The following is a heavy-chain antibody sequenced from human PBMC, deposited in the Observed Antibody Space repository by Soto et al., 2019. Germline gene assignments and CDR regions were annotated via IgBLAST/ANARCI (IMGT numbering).Heavy chain of an antibody. Sequence: SETLSLTCALSGGSIGRGGYSWSWIRQPPGKGLEWIGYIYHSGSTYYNPSLKSRVTISVDRSKNQFSLKLSSVTAADTAVYYCARVPDRWGQGTLVTVS. CDR3: ARVPDR. J-gene: IGHJ5*02. CDR2: IYHSGST. CDR1: GGSIGRGGYS. D-gene: IGHD2-2*01. V-gene: IGHV4-30-2*01.